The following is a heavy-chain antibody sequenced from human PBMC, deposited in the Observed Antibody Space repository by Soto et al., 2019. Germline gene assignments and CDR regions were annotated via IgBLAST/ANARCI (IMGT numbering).Heavy chain of an antibody. CDR1: GFTFDDYA. J-gene: IGHJ4*02. Sequence: GGSLRLSCAASGFTFDDYAMHWVRQAPGKGLEWVSGISWNSGSIGYADSVKGRFTISRDNAKNSLYLQMNSLRAEDTALYYGAKELSPREPPYGDDFDYWGQGTLVTVSS. D-gene: IGHD4-17*01. CDR3: AKELSPREPPYGDDFDY. V-gene: IGHV3-9*01. CDR2: ISWNSGSI.